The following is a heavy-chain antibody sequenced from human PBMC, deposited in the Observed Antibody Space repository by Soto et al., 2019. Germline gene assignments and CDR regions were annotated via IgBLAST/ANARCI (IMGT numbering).Heavy chain of an antibody. CDR1: GFTFSDYG. CDR3: VKSGGGSGWYDLDY. Sequence: GGSLRLSCAASGFTFSDYGMHWVRQAPGKGLDWVALISFDGTNKYYADSVKGRFTVSRDNSKNTVYLQMNSLRAEDTAVYYCVKSGGGSGWYDLDYWGQGTLVTVS. J-gene: IGHJ4*02. CDR2: ISFDGTNK. D-gene: IGHD6-19*01. V-gene: IGHV3-30*18.